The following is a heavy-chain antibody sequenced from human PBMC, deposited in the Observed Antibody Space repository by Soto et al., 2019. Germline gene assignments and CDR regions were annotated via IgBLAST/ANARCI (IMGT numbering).Heavy chain of an antibody. J-gene: IGHJ6*03. Sequence: PSETLSLTCTVSGGSISSYYWSWIRQPPGKGLEWIGYIYYSGSTNYNPSLKSRVTISVDTSKNQFSLKLSSVTAADTAVYYCARVLPSSGWYSYYYYYMDVWGKGTTVTVSS. V-gene: IGHV4-59*01. D-gene: IGHD6-19*01. CDR2: IYYSGST. CDR1: GGSISSYY. CDR3: ARVLPSSGWYSYYYYYMDV.